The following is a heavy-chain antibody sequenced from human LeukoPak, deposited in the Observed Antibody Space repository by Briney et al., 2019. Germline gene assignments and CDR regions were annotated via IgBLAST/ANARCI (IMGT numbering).Heavy chain of an antibody. Sequence: NHGESLKISCKGSGYDFSNYWIGWVRQMPGKGLEWMGIIYPGDSDTRYSPSFQGQVTISADKSISTAYLQWSSLKASDTAMYYCARRSILTGYYDYWGQGTLVTVSS. CDR3: ARRSILTGYYDY. J-gene: IGHJ4*02. V-gene: IGHV5-51*01. CDR1: GYDFSNYW. CDR2: IYPGDSDT. D-gene: IGHD3-9*01.